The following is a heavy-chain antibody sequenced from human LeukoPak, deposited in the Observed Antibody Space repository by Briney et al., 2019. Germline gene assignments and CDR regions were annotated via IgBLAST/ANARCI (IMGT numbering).Heavy chain of an antibody. J-gene: IGHJ5*02. CDR1: GGSISSSSYY. D-gene: IGHD4-17*01. Sequence: SETLSLTCTVSGGSISSSSYYWGWIRQPPGKGLEWIGSIYYSGSTYYNPSLESRVTISVDTSKNQFSLKLSSVTAADTAVYYCARQADDYGDYGWFDPWGQGTLVTVSS. V-gene: IGHV4-39*01. CDR2: IYYSGST. CDR3: ARQADDYGDYGWFDP.